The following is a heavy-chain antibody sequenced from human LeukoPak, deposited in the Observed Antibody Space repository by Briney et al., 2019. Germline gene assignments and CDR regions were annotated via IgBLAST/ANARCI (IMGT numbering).Heavy chain of an antibody. CDR3: ARSPFSGDDDAFDI. Sequence: GASVKVSCKASGYTFTYRYLHWVRQAPGQALEWMGWITPFNGNTNYAQQFQDRVTITRDRSRNTVYMELNSLRFEDTAMYYCARSPFSGDDDAFDIWGQGTMVTVSS. V-gene: IGHV1-45*02. D-gene: IGHD5-12*01. CDR2: ITPFNGNT. J-gene: IGHJ3*02. CDR1: GYTFTYRY.